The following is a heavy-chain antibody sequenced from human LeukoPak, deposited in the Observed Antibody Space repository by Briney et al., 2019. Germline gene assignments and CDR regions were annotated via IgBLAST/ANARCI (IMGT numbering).Heavy chain of an antibody. CDR1: GYRFTSYW. V-gene: IGHV5-10-1*01. Sequence: GESLRISCQGSGYRFTSYWISWVRPMPGKGLEWMGRIDPSDSYTNYSPSFQGHVTISADKSISTAYLQWSSLKASDTAMYYCARGTEYDILTGYYRDEYDYWGQGTLVTVSS. CDR3: ARGTEYDILTGYYRDEYDY. D-gene: IGHD3-9*01. J-gene: IGHJ4*02. CDR2: IDPSDSYT.